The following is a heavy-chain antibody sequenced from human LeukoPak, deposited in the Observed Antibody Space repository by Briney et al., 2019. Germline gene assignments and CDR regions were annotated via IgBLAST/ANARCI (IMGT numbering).Heavy chain of an antibody. CDR3: AREKVVLAATHYYGMDV. CDR1: GDRVSTNNAA. V-gene: IGHV6-1*01. Sequence: SQTLSLTCAISGDRVSTNNAAWSWIRQSPSRGLEWLGRTYYRSKWYNYYVGSVKSRIIFNPDTSKNQFSLHLNSVTPEDTAVYYCAREKVVLAATHYYGMDVWGQGTSVTVSS. D-gene: IGHD2-15*01. J-gene: IGHJ6*02. CDR2: TYYRSKWYN.